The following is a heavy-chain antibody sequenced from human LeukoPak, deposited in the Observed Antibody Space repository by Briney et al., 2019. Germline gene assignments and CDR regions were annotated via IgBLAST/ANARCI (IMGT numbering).Heavy chain of an antibody. Sequence: PGGSLRLSCAASGFTFSDYYMTWIRQAPGQGLEWISYVGGSDENKYYAGSVRGRFAISGDNAEKSLFLQMSNVRAEDTAVYYCARAGLGGHYIDYWGQGTLVTVSS. CDR3: ARAGLGGHYIDY. J-gene: IGHJ4*02. V-gene: IGHV3-11*01. CDR2: VGGSDENK. CDR1: GFTFSDYY. D-gene: IGHD2-15*01.